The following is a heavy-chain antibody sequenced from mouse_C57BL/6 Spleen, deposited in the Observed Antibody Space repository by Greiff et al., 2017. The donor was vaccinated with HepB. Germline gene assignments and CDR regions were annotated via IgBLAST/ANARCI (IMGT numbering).Heavy chain of an antibody. V-gene: IGHV1-64*01. J-gene: IGHJ3*01. CDR1: GYTFTSYW. D-gene: IGHD2-5*01. CDR2: IHPNSGST. CDR3: ASRGYSKEFAY. Sequence: QVQLQQPGAELVKPGASVKLSCKASGYTFTSYWMHWVKQRPGQGLEWIGMIHPNSGSTNYNEKFKSKATLTVDKSSSTAYMQLSSLTSEDSAVYYGASRGYSKEFAYWGQGTLVTVSA.